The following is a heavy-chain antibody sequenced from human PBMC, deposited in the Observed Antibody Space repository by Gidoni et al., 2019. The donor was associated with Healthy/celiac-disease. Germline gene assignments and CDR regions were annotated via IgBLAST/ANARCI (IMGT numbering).Heavy chain of an antibody. D-gene: IGHD3-22*01. CDR2: ISYDGSNK. J-gene: IGHJ4*02. V-gene: IGHV3-30-3*01. CDR1: GFTFSSYA. Sequence: QVQLVESGGGVVQPGRSLRLSCAASGFTFSSYAMHWVRQAPGKGLEWVAVISYDGSNKYYADSVKGRFTISRDNSKNTLYLQMNSLRAEDTAVYYCARAHSSGYYLWAYWGQGTLVTVSS. CDR3: ARAHSSGYYLWAY.